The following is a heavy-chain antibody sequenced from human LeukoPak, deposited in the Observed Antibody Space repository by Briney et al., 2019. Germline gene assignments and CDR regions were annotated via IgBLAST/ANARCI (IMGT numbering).Heavy chain of an antibody. CDR2: ISDSGGTT. CDR1: GFTFSTYA. D-gene: IGHD2/OR15-2a*01. V-gene: IGHV3-23*01. CDR3: AKGTVIVAAHFDY. Sequence: GGSLRLSRAASGFTFSTYAMSWVRQAPGKGLEWLSAISDSGGTTYYAGSVKGRFTISRDNSKNTLFLQMNSLRAEDTAVYYCAKGTVIVAAHFDYWGQGTLVTVSS. J-gene: IGHJ4*02.